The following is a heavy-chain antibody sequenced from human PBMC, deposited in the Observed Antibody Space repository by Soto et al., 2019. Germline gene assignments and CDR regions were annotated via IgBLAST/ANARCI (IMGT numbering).Heavy chain of an antibody. CDR3: AGGIAARPLGY. J-gene: IGHJ4*02. CDR1: GGSISSGGYS. V-gene: IGHV4-30-2*01. CDR2: IYHSWST. D-gene: IGHD6-6*01. Sequence: QLQLQESGSGLVKPSQTLSLTCAVSGGSISSGGYSWSWIRQPPAKGLEWIGYIYHSWSTYYNPSLKSRVTISVDRSKNQFSLRLSSVTAADTAVYYCAGGIAARPLGYWGQGTLVTVSS.